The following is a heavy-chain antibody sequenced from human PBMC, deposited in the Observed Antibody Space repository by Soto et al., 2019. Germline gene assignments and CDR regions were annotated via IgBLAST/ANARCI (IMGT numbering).Heavy chain of an antibody. V-gene: IGHV3-11*01. CDR1: GFTFSDYY. CDR2: ISSSGNTI. J-gene: IGHJ5*02. CDR3: ARDVGWPRGWFDP. D-gene: IGHD6-19*01. Sequence: QVQLVESGGGLVEPRGSLRLSCAASGFTFSDYYMSWVRQAPGKGLECISYISSSGNTIYYADSVKGRFTISRDNAKNSLYLQMNSLRAEDTAVYYCARDVGWPRGWFDPWGQGTLVTVSS.